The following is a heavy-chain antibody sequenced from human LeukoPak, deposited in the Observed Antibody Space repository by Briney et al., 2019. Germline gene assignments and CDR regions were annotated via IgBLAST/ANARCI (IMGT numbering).Heavy chain of an antibody. J-gene: IGHJ6*04. Sequence: PSDTLSLICAVPVYSISRGYYWGWIRQPPGKGLEWIGSIFHSGSTYYNPSLKSRVNMSVDTSKNQISLKLSSVTAADTAVYYCARASGSYGSGSYYYYGMDVWGKGTTVTVSS. CDR3: ARASGSYGSGSYYYYGMDV. D-gene: IGHD3-10*01. CDR2: IFHSGST. V-gene: IGHV4-38-2*01. CDR1: VYSISRGYY.